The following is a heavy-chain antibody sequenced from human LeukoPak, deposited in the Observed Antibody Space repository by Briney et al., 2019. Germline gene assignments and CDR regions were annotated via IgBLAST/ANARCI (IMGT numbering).Heavy chain of an antibody. Sequence: GESLRISRKGSGYSFTSYWISWVRQMPGKGLEWMGRIDPSDSYTNYSPSFQGHVTISADKSISTAYLQWSSLKASDTAMYYCARQPDVVVITSNWFDPWGQGTLVTVSS. CDR2: IDPSDSYT. CDR3: ARQPDVVVITSNWFDP. J-gene: IGHJ5*02. CDR1: GYSFTSYW. V-gene: IGHV5-10-1*01. D-gene: IGHD3-22*01.